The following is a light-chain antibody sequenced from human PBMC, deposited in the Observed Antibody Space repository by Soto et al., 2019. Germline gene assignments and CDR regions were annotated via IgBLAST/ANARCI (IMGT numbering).Light chain of an antibody. CDR2: EGI. CDR3: CSYTSKSSLI. CDR1: SSSIGGDSV. Sequence: QSVLTQPASVSGSPGQSITISCSETSSSIGGDSVVSWYQQHPRKAPKVVDYEGIKRLSGVSVRFPASNSGSTASLTISGRQAEDEAEYFCCSYTSKSSLIFGGGTKVTVL. J-gene: IGLJ2*01. V-gene: IGLV2-14*02.